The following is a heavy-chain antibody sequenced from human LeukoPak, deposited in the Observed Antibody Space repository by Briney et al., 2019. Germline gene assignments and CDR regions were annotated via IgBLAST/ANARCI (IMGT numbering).Heavy chain of an antibody. Sequence: PGTSLRLSCEASGFIFNHYALHWVRQAPHKGLEWVAVIWSDGTNRNYADSVKGRFSIFRDDSQKRVFLQMNSLRAEDTAVYYCVRDAQRGFVYSNSLQYWGQGALVTVSS. V-gene: IGHV3-33*01. CDR1: GFIFNHYA. CDR3: VRDAQRGFVYSNSLQY. CDR2: IWSDGTNR. D-gene: IGHD4-11*01. J-gene: IGHJ4*02.